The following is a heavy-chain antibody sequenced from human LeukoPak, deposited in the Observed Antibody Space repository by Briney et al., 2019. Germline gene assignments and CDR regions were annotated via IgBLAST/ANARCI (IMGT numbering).Heavy chain of an antibody. Sequence: PGGSLRLSCAASGFTFSSYAMHWVRQAPGKGLEWVAVISYDGSNKYYADSVKGRFTISRDNSKNTLYLQMNSLRAEDTAVCYCARVPRDGYNYIFDYWGQGTLVTVSS. D-gene: IGHD5-24*01. CDR2: ISYDGSNK. CDR1: GFTFSSYA. CDR3: ARVPRDGYNYIFDY. J-gene: IGHJ4*02. V-gene: IGHV3-30-3*01.